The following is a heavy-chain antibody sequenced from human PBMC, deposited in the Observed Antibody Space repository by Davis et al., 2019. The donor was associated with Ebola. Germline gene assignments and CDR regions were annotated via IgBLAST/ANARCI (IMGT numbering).Heavy chain of an antibody. J-gene: IGHJ5*02. V-gene: IGHV4-59*01. CDR1: GGSSSSYY. CDR2: IHYSGST. CDR3: ARYDYVDTTMVEFDP. D-gene: IGHD5-18*01. Sequence: MPSETLSLTCTVSGGSSSSYYWNWIRQPPGKGLEWIGFIHYSGSTSYNPSLKRRVTISVDTSKNQFTLKLSYVTAADTAVYYCARYDYVDTTMVEFDPWGQGTLVTVSS.